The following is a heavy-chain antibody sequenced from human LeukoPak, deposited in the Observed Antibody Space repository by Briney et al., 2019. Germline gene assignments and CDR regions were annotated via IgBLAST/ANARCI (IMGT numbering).Heavy chain of an antibody. V-gene: IGHV4-34*01. Sequence: SETLSLTCAVYGGSFSGYYWSWIRQPPGKGLEWIGEINHSGSTNYNPPLKSRVTISVDTSKNQFSLKLSSVTAADTAVYYCAQWELLRRGLSYWGQGTLVTVSS. D-gene: IGHD1-26*01. CDR3: AQWELLRRGLSY. J-gene: IGHJ4*02. CDR1: GGSFSGYY. CDR2: INHSGST.